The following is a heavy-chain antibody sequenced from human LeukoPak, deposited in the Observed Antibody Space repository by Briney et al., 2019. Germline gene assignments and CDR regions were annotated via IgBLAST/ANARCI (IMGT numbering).Heavy chain of an antibody. D-gene: IGHD1-26*01. J-gene: IGHJ3*02. V-gene: IGHV1-69*13. CDR2: IIPIFGTA. CDR3: ARDLGGSYLRAFDI. Sequence: ASVNVSFKSSVCTFSIYAISWVRQAPGQGREWMGGIIPIFGTANYAQKFQGRVTITADESTSTAYMELSSLRSEDTAVYYCARDLGGSYLRAFDIWGQGTMVTVSS. CDR1: VCTFSIYA.